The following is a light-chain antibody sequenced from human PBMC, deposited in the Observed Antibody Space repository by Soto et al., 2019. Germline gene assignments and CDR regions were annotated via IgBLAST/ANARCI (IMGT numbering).Light chain of an antibody. J-gene: IGKJ1*01. V-gene: IGKV1-39*01. CDR1: PSISSF. CDR3: QQTSSTPQT. CDR2: AAS. Sequence: DIQMTQSPSSLSASVGDRVTITCRASPSISSFLNWYQQKPGKAPKLLIYAASFLQSGVPSRFSGSGSGTDFTLTISSLEPEDLAPYCCQQTSSTPQTFGQGTTVDIK.